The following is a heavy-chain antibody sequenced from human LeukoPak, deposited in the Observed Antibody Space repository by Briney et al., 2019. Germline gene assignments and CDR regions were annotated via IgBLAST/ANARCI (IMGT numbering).Heavy chain of an antibody. CDR1: GYTFVNFG. CDR2: ISPENGDT. D-gene: IGHD3/OR15-3a*01. V-gene: IGHV1-18*01. CDR3: ARVFGYYYFYMDV. J-gene: IGHJ6*03. Sequence: GASVKVSCKASGYTFVNFGLIWVRQAPGQGLEWMGWISPENGDTNYAQNFQDRVTMTTDTSTNTAYMELRSLTSDDTALYFCARVFGYYYFYMDVWGEGTTVIISS.